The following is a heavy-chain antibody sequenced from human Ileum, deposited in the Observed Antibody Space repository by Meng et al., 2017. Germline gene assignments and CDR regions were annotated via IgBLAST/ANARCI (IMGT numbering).Heavy chain of an antibody. Sequence: GGSLRLSCAASGFTFSSYAMSWVRQAPGKGLEWVSAISGSGGSTYYADSVKGRFTISRDNSKSTLYLQMNSLRAEDTAVYYCAKGFWGSYYYYYGMDVWGQGTTVTVSS. CDR3: AKGFWGSYYYYYGMDV. V-gene: IGHV3-23*01. CDR2: ISGSGGST. D-gene: IGHD7-27*01. J-gene: IGHJ6*02. CDR1: GFTFSSYA.